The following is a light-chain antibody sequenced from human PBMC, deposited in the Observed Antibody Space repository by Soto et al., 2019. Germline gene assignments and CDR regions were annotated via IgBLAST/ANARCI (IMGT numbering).Light chain of an antibody. Sequence: EIVLTQSPGTLSLSPGERATLTCRASQSVSSSYLAWYQQKPCQAPRLLIYGASSRATGIPDRFSGSGSGTDFTLTISRLEPEDFAVYYGQQYGSSPLTFGGGTKVEIK. J-gene: IGKJ4*01. CDR2: GAS. CDR3: QQYGSSPLT. CDR1: QSVSSSY. V-gene: IGKV3-20*01.